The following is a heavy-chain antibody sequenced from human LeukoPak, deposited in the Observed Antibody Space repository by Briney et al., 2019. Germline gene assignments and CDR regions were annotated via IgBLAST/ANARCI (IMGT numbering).Heavy chain of an antibody. Sequence: ASVTVSCKASGYTFTGYYMHWVRQAPGQGLEWMGWINPNSGGTNYAQKFQGRVTMTRDTPISTAYMELSRLRSDDTAVYYCARVPPLVGATDFDYWGQGTLVTVSS. D-gene: IGHD1-26*01. CDR1: GYTFTGYY. V-gene: IGHV1-2*02. CDR3: ARVPPLVGATDFDY. J-gene: IGHJ4*02. CDR2: INPNSGGT.